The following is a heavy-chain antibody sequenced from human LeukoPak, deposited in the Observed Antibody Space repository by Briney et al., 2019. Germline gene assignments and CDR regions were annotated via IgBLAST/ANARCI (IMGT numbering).Heavy chain of an antibody. Sequence: ASVKVSCKGSGYTLTELSMHWVRQAPGKGLEGVGGFDPEDGETIYAQKFQGRVTMTEDTSTDTAYMELSSLRSEDTAVYYCATEVIPHRLPDYWGQGTLVTVSS. J-gene: IGHJ4*02. CDR1: GYTLTELS. D-gene: IGHD2-2*02. CDR3: ATEVIPHRLPDY. V-gene: IGHV1-24*01. CDR2: FDPEDGET.